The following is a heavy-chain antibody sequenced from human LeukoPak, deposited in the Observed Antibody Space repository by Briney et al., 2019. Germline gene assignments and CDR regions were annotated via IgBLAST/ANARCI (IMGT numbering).Heavy chain of an antibody. V-gene: IGHV3-23*01. D-gene: IGHD5/OR15-5a*01. J-gene: IGHJ6*03. CDR3: AKPGVPLSLDYYYMDV. Sequence: GGSLRLSCAASGFTFRNYAMSWVRLAPGKGLEWVSVISGSGDTTYSADSVKGRFTISRDNSKSTLYLQMNSLRVEDTAVYYCAKPGVPLSLDYYYMDVWGKGTTVTVSS. CDR2: ISGSGDTT. CDR1: GFTFRNYA.